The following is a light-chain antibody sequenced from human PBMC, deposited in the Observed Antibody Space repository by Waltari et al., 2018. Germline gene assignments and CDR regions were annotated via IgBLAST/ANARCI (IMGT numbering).Light chain of an antibody. CDR1: QSVDYK. CDR2: DIS. CDR3: QQYDSWPQT. V-gene: IGKV3-15*01. Sequence: EVVMTQSPATLSVSPGERATLFCRTSQSVDYKVAWYQHKPGQAPRLLIYDISTRIPGIPARFSGGGSGTLFTLTISSLQSEDFAVYYCQQYDSWPQTFGGGTKVEIK. J-gene: IGKJ4*01.